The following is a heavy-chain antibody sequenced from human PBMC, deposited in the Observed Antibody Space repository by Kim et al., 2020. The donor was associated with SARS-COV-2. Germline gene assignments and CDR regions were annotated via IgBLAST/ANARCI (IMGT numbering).Heavy chain of an antibody. CDR2: ISVYNGDI. Sequence: ASVKVSCKASGYTFTDYGISWVRQAPVQGLEWMGWISVYNGDIKYAQKFQGRVTVTTETSTSTAYMELRSLRSDDTAVYYCARDASKYCSRTSCYSGYYYYGMDVWGQGTTVTVSS. D-gene: IGHD2-2*02. CDR3: ARDASKYCSRTSCYSGYYYYGMDV. CDR1: GYTFTDYG. V-gene: IGHV1-18*04. J-gene: IGHJ6*02.